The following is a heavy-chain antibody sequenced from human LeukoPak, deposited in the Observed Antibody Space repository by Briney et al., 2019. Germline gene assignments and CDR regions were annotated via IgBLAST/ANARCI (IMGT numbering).Heavy chain of an antibody. Sequence: SETLSLTCTVSGDSISSGDYYWSWIRQPAGKGLEWIGRIYTSGSTNYNPSLKSRVTMSVDTSKNQFSLKLSSVTAADTAVYYCARFAVAASTFDYWGQGTLVTVSS. D-gene: IGHD6-19*01. J-gene: IGHJ4*02. CDR1: GDSISSGDYY. CDR3: ARFAVAASTFDY. V-gene: IGHV4-61*02. CDR2: IYTSGST.